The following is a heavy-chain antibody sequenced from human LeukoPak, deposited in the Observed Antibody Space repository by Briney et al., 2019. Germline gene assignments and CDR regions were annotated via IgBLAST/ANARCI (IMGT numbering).Heavy chain of an antibody. Sequence: ASVKVSCKVSGYTLTELSMHWVRQAPGQGLEWMGWINPNSGGTNYAQKFQGRVTMTRDTSISTAYMELSRLRSDDTAVYYCARDASKYYYDSSAEFQHWGQGTLVTVSS. D-gene: IGHD3-22*01. J-gene: IGHJ1*01. V-gene: IGHV1-2*02. CDR1: GYTLTELS. CDR3: ARDASKYYYDSSAEFQH. CDR2: INPNSGGT.